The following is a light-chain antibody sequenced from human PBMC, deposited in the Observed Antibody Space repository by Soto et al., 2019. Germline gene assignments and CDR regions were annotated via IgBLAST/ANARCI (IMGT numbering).Light chain of an antibody. CDR3: QQYYISPYT. Sequence: EIVLTQSPGTLSLSPGERATLSCRASQSVGSTFLAWYQQKPGQAPRLLIYGVSTRATGIPDRFSGSWSGTDFTLTISRLEPEDFAVYSCQQYYISPYTFGQGTKLEIK. CDR2: GVS. CDR1: QSVGSTF. J-gene: IGKJ2*01. V-gene: IGKV3-20*01.